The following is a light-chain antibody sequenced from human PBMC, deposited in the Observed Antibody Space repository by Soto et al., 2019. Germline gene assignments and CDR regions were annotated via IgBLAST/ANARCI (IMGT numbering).Light chain of an antibody. CDR1: QAINKN. CDR3: QQYEHFNLT. J-gene: IGKJ5*01. V-gene: IGKV1-33*01. Sequence: DLQVGPCTSPRSSSVGFTVALTCQSMQAINKNLIWYHQKPGKAPKLLIYDASDLEPGVPSRFRRRGSRTVFTFTISNKPPEDFETYYGQQYEHFNLTFVQGTGMEIK. CDR2: DAS.